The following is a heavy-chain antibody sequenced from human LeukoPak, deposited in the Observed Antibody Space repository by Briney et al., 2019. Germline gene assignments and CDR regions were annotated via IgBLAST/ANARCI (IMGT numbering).Heavy chain of an antibody. J-gene: IGHJ6*02. CDR2: ISAYNGNT. Sequence: ASVKVSCKASGYTSTSYGISWVRQAPGQGLEWMGWISAYNGNTNYAQKLQGRVTMTTDTSTSTAYMELRSLRSDDTAVYYCARAFDFWSGYQEDYYYYGMDVWGQGTTVTVSS. V-gene: IGHV1-18*01. D-gene: IGHD3-3*01. CDR1: GYTSTSYG. CDR3: ARAFDFWSGYQEDYYYYGMDV.